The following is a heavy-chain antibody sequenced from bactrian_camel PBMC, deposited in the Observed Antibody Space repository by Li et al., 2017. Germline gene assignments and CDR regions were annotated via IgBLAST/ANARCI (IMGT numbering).Heavy chain of an antibody. CDR1: GYIFSSDC. D-gene: IGHD4*01. J-gene: IGHJ6*01. CDR2: IESDGST. Sequence: QLVESGGGSVQAGGSLKLSCAASGYIFSSDCMGWFRQPPGKQREGVAGIESDGSTSYADSVKGRFTISRDNAKNTVYLQMNSLKPEDTAVYYCVRSGPGAVIATAGGFGYWGQGTQVTVS. CDR3: VRSGPGAVIATAGGFGY. V-gene: IGHV3S53*01.